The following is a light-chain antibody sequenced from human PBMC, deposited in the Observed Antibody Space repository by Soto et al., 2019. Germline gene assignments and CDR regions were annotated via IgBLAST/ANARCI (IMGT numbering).Light chain of an antibody. CDR2: DAS. Sequence: DIQMTQSPSTLSASVGDRVTITCRASQSISSWLAWYQQKPGIAPKLLIYDASSLQSGVPSRFTGSGSGTEFTLTISSLQPDDFATYYCQQYNTYLVTFGGGTKVDIK. CDR3: QQYNTYLVT. V-gene: IGKV1-5*01. CDR1: QSISSW. J-gene: IGKJ4*01.